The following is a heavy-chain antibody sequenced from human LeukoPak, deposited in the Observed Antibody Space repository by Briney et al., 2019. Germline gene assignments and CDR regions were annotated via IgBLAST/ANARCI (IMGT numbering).Heavy chain of an antibody. J-gene: IGHJ4*02. D-gene: IGHD3-10*01. CDR1: GSRFTSYW. CDR3: ARHPVRGLIGSFDY. CDR2: IYPGDSDT. V-gene: IGHV5-51*01. Sequence: GESLQISCKGSGSRFTSYWIGWVRQMPGKGLEWMGIIYPGDSDTRYSPSFQGQVTISVDKSISTAYLQWSSLKASDTAMYYCARHPVRGLIGSFDYWGQGSLVTVSS.